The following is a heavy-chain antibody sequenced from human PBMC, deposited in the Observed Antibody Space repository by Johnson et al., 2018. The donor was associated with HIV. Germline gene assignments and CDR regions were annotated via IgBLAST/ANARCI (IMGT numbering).Heavy chain of an antibody. D-gene: IGHD6-13*01. Sequence: VQLVESGGGLVQPGGSLRLSCAASGFTVSSNYMSWVRQAPGKGLEWVSVIYSGGSTYYADSVKGRFTISRDNSKNTRYIQMHSLRAEDTAVYYCARARAGDAFDIWGQGTMVTVSS. J-gene: IGHJ3*02. CDR2: IYSGGST. CDR1: GFTVSSNY. CDR3: ARARAGDAFDI. V-gene: IGHV3-66*01.